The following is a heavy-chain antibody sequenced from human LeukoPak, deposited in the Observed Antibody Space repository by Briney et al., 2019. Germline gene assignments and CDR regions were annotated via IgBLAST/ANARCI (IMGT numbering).Heavy chain of an antibody. Sequence: PGESLRLSCAASGFSFSSYPMSWVRQAPGKGLEWVAHINQDGSEEHYMDSVKARFIISRDNAKNSLSLQMDSLRAEDTAVYYCVRDGGVSGYDLLDYWGQGTLVTVSS. J-gene: IGHJ4*02. CDR3: VRDGGVSGYDLLDY. CDR1: GFSFSSYP. CDR2: INQDGSEE. V-gene: IGHV3-7*01. D-gene: IGHD5-12*01.